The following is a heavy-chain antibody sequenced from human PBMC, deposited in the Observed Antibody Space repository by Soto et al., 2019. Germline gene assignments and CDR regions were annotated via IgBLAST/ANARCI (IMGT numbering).Heavy chain of an antibody. CDR3: ARGLPNYDSSGYYYGY. D-gene: IGHD3-22*01. J-gene: IGHJ4*02. V-gene: IGHV3-21*01. CDR2: ISSSSSYI. Sequence: PGGSLRLSCAASGFTFSVYTMNWVRQAPGKGLEWVSSISSSSSYIFYADSVKGRFTISRDNAKNSLYLQMNSLRAEDTAVYYCARGLPNYDSSGYYYGYWGQGTLVTVSS. CDR1: GFTFSVYT.